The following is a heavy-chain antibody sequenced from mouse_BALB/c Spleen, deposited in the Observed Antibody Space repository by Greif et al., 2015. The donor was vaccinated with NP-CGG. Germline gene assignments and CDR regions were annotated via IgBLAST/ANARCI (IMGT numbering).Heavy chain of an antibody. V-gene: IGHV1S29*02. Sequence: VQLQQSGPELVKPGASVKISCKASGYTFTDYNMHWVKQSHGESLEWIGYIYPYNGGTGYNQKFKSRATLTVDNSSSTAYMGLRSLTSEDSAVYYCARAGDGNYPYYAMDYWGQGTSVTVSS. CDR3: ARAGDGNYPYYAMDY. CDR1: GYTFTDYN. J-gene: IGHJ4*01. CDR2: IYPYNGGT. D-gene: IGHD2-1*01.